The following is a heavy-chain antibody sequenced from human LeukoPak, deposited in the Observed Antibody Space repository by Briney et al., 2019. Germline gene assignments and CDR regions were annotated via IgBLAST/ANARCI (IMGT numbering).Heavy chain of an antibody. V-gene: IGHV3-23*01. D-gene: IGHD1-26*01. CDR1: GFTSVHYA. CDR3: ARGKRVGVGSPLDY. J-gene: IGHJ4*02. Sequence: GGPLRLSCAASGFTSVHYAMTWVRQAPGKGLEWVASISGSGDRTYYADSVMGRFTVSRDNSKNTLSLQMDSLRAEDTAVYYCARGKRVGVGSPLDYWGQGTLVTVSS. CDR2: ISGSGDRT.